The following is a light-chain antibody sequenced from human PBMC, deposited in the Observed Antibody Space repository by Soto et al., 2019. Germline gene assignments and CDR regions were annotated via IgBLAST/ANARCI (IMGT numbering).Light chain of an antibody. CDR1: QSVSSSY. CDR2: GAS. J-gene: IGKJ5*01. Sequence: ELVLTQSPGTLSLSPGERATLSCRASQSVSSSYLAWYQQKPGQAPRLLIYGASSRATGIPDRFSGRGSGTDFTLTISRLEPEDFAVYYCQQYGSSPLITFGQGTRLEIK. V-gene: IGKV3-20*01. CDR3: QQYGSSPLIT.